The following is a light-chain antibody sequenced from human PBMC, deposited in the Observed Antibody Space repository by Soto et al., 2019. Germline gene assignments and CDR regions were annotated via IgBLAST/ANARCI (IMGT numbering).Light chain of an antibody. CDR3: QSYDSRLSGYL. J-gene: IGLJ1*01. Sequence: QSVLTQPPSVSGAPGQRVTISCTGTSSNIGAAYDVHWYQQFPGMAPKLLIFGNSDRPSGVPDRFSGSKSGTSASLDITGLQAEDEADYYCQSYDSRLSGYLFGTGTKLTVL. V-gene: IGLV1-40*01. CDR1: SSNIGAAYD. CDR2: GNS.